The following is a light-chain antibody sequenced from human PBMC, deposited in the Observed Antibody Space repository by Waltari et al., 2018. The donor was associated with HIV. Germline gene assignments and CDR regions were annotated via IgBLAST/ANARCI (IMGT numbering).Light chain of an antibody. CDR1: SNYIGLYNY. CDR3: SSFAGNDFFV. Sequence: QSALTQPPSASGSPGETVTLPCTGTSNYIGLYNYCTWFQHHPGKVPKLVMFEVSQRPSGVPDRFSGSKSGYTASLTVSGLQPDDEADYFCSSFAGNDFFVFGGGTRLTVL. V-gene: IGLV2-8*01. J-gene: IGLJ2*01. CDR2: EVS.